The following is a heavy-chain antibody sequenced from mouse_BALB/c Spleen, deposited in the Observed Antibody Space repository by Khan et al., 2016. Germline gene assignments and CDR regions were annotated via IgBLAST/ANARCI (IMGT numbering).Heavy chain of an antibody. CDR2: ISNGGSYT. V-gene: IGHV5-4*02. CDR3: ARTYGNYGYFDV. CDR1: GFSFSDYY. D-gene: IGHD2-1*01. Sequence: EVELVESGGGLVRPGGSLKLSCAASGFSFSDYYMYWVRQTPEKRLEWVATISNGGSYTYYSDSVKGRFTISIDNAKNNLYLQMSSLQSEDTAMYYCARTYGNYGYFDVWGAGTTVTVSS. J-gene: IGHJ1*01.